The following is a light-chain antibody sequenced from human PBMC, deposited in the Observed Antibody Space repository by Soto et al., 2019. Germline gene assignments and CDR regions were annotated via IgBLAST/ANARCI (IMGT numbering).Light chain of an antibody. CDR1: SNDVGAYNY. Sequence: QSALTQPASVCGSPGQSIAISSTGNSNDVGAYNYVFSYQQYPGKAHKLIIYDVTNRPSGVSDRFSGSKSGNTASLTISWLQAEDEADYYCTSYTTSSTYVFGTGTKVTVL. CDR2: DVT. V-gene: IGLV2-14*01. CDR3: TSYTTSSTYV. J-gene: IGLJ1*01.